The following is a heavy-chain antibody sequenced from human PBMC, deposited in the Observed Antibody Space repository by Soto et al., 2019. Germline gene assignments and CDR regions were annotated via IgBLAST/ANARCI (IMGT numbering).Heavy chain of an antibody. CDR1: GYTFTGYY. V-gene: IGHV1-69*13. Sequence: SVKVSCKASGYTFTGYYMHWVRQAPGQGLEWMGGIIPMFGTPKYAQKFQHRVTISADVSTGTAYMELTRLRFDDTAVYYCAGGRDQPPVGLYFESWGEGTRVTVSS. CDR2: IIPMFGTP. J-gene: IGHJ4*02. CDR3: AGGRDQPPVGLYFES. D-gene: IGHD1-26*01.